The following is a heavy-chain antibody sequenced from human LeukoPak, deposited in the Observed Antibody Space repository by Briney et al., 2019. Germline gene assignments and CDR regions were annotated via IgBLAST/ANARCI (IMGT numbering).Heavy chain of an antibody. Sequence: SGGSLRLSCAASGFTFSSFDMSWVRQAPGEGLEWVSAISGSGGSTYNADSVKGRFTISRDNSKNTLYLQMNSLRAEDTAVYYCAKDYLYYGSGSYSPGLYFDYWGQGTLVTVSS. V-gene: IGHV3-23*01. D-gene: IGHD3-10*01. J-gene: IGHJ4*02. CDR2: ISGSGGST. CDR1: GFTFSSFD. CDR3: AKDYLYYGSGSYSPGLYFDY.